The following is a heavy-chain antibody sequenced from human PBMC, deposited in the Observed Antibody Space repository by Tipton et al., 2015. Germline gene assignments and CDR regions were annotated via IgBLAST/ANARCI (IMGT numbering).Heavy chain of an antibody. J-gene: IGHJ6*02. CDR1: GGSISSYG. D-gene: IGHD1-1*01. V-gene: IGHV4-59*01. Sequence: TLSLTCTVSGGSISSYGWTWIRQPPGKGLEWIGYIYDSGSTNYNPSLKSRVTMSLDTSKNQFSLKLSSVTAADTAVYYCARDLERRYGMDVWGQGTTVIVSS. CDR2: IYDSGST. CDR3: ARDLERRYGMDV.